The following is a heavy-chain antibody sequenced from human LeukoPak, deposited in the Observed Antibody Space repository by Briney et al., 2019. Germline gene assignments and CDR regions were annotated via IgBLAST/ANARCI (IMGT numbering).Heavy chain of an antibody. CDR3: ARWYCSTNTCYHLDV. Sequence: SQTLSLTRPLSCLSISSYYWSWVRQPPGGGLGWIGFIYFRGNTNHIPSIKNRATLPITTSTHQLSLRQDSVTAAHTPAYYCARWYCSTNTCYHLDVWGKGTAGTVSS. J-gene: IGHJ6*03. D-gene: IGHD2-2*01. CDR2: IYFRGNT. CDR1: CLSISSYY. V-gene: IGHV4-59*08.